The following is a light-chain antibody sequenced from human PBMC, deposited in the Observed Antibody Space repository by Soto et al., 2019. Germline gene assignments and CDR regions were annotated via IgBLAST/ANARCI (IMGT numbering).Light chain of an antibody. CDR2: EVN. Sequence: QSVLTQPPSASGSPGQSVTISCTGTSSDIGGYNSVSWYQQHPGKAPRLMIYEVNKRPSGVPDRFSGSKSGYTASLTVSGLQTEDEADYYCSSYSRSGAVLFGGGTKLTVL. V-gene: IGLV2-8*01. J-gene: IGLJ2*01. CDR1: SSDIGGYNS. CDR3: SSYSRSGAVL.